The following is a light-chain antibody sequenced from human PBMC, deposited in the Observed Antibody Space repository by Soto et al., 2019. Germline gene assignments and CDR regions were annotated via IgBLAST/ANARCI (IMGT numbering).Light chain of an antibody. CDR1: SSDVGNYNY. Sequence: QSALTQPRSVSGSPGQSVTISCTGTSSDVGNYNYVSWYQQHPGKAPKVTIYDVNKRPSGVPDRFSGSKSGNTASLTISGLQAEDEADYYCCSYAGSYTGVFGGGTKLTVL. J-gene: IGLJ3*02. CDR2: DVN. V-gene: IGLV2-11*01. CDR3: CSYAGSYTGV.